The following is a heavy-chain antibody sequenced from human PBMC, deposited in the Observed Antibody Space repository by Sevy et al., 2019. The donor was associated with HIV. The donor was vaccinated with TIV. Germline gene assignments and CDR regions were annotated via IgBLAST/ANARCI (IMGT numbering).Heavy chain of an antibody. Sequence: GGSLRLSCAASGFTFSSYAMSWVRQAPGKGLEWVSAISGSGGSTYYADSVKGRFTISRDNSKNTLYLQMNSLRAEDTAVYYCAKDPNLVMVTSSYYFDYWGQGTLVTVSS. CDR1: GFTFSSYA. J-gene: IGHJ4*02. V-gene: IGHV3-23*01. CDR3: AKDPNLVMVTSSYYFDY. CDR2: ISGSGGST. D-gene: IGHD3-22*01.